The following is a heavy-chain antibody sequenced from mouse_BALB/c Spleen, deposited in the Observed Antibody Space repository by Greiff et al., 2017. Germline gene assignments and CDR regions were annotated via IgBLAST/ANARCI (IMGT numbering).Heavy chain of an antibody. D-gene: IGHD1-1*01. V-gene: IGHV14-3*02. CDR3: ANYGSSSWCAY. CDR2: IDPANGNT. J-gene: IGHJ3*01. CDR1: GFNIKDTY. Sequence: EVQLQQSGAELVKPGASVKLSCTASGFNIKDTYMHWVKQRPEQGLEWIGRIDPANGNTKYDPKFQGKATITADTSSNTAYLQLSSLTSEDTAVYYCANYGSSSWCAYWGQGTLVTVSA.